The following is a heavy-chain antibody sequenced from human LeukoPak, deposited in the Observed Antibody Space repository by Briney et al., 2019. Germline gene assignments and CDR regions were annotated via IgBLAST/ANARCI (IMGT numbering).Heavy chain of an antibody. V-gene: IGHV1-2*02. CDR1: GYTFTGSY. J-gene: IGHJ4*02. CDR2: INLNSGGT. D-gene: IGHD3-9*01. Sequence: ASVKVSCKASGYTFTGSYMHWVRQAPGQGLEWMGWINLNSGGTNYAQKFQVRVTMTRDTSISTAYMELSRLRSDDTAVYYCARSPHILTGENFDYWGRGTLVTVSS. CDR3: ARSPHILTGENFDY.